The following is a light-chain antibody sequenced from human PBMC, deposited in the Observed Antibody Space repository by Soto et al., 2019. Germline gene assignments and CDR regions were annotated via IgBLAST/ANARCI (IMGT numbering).Light chain of an antibody. CDR3: QQYGSSPWT. J-gene: IGKJ1*01. Sequence: ETVLTQSPGTLSLSPGERATLSCRASQTIRSNYLAWYRQTPGQAPRLLIYGASNRATGIADRLSGSGSETDFTLIISRLEPEDFALYYCQQYGSSPWTFGQGTKVEIK. V-gene: IGKV3-20*01. CDR1: QTIRSNY. CDR2: GAS.